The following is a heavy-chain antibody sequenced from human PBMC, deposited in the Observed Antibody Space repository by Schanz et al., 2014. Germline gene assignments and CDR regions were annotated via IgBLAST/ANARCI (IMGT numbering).Heavy chain of an antibody. CDR1: GFTFSASA. CDR3: ARAPKAYCSDTSCLGTPFDY. Sequence: QVQLVESGGGLVKPGGSLKLSCAASGFTFSASAMHWVRQAPGKGLEWMGIINPSGGGTSYALRFQDRVTVTRDTSRSTVYMELSSLRSEDTAVYYCARAPKAYCSDTSCLGTPFDYWGQGTLVTVSS. D-gene: IGHD2-2*01. J-gene: IGHJ4*02. V-gene: IGHV1-46*03. CDR2: INPSGGGT.